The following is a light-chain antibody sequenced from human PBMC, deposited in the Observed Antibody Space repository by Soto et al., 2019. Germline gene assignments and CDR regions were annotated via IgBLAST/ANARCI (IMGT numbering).Light chain of an antibody. Sequence: DTQLKQYPSSLSASVGDRVTITCRAGHNINNFLNWYRQKPGEAPKLLIYASSTLHSGVSSRFSGSGSGTDFTLTISSLQPEDFANSYCRPTYSLPVTFVGGTKV. CDR3: RPTYSLPVT. CDR1: HNINNF. J-gene: IGKJ4*01. CDR2: ASS. V-gene: IGKV1-39*01.